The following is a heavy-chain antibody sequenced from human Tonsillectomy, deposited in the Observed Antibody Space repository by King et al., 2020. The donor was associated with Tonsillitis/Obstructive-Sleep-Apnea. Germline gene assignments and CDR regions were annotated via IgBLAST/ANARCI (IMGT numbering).Heavy chain of an antibody. CDR1: GFTFSRYA. D-gene: IGHD4-17*01. J-gene: IGHJ4*02. Sequence: VQLVESGGGVVQPGRSLRLSCAASGFTFSRYAMHWIRPAPGKGLAWVTVISHDASTSYYADSVKGRFAISRDNSKNTLYLQVNSLRSEDTALYFCAREAGDYDLYFDNWGQGTLVTVSS. CDR2: ISHDASTS. CDR3: AREAGDYDLYFDN. V-gene: IGHV3-30*09.